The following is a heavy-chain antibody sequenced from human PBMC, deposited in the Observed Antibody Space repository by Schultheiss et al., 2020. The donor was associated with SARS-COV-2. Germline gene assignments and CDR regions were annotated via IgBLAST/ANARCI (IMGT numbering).Heavy chain of an antibody. J-gene: IGHJ4*02. CDR3: AKASNYYDSSGYYLDY. CDR1: GFTFSSYA. V-gene: IGHV3-48*01. Sequence: GGSLRLSCAASGFTFSSYAMHWVRQAPGKGLEWVSYISSSGSTIYYADSVKGRFTISRDNSKNTVYLQMNSLRAEDTALYYCAKASNYYDSSGYYLDYWGQGTLVTVSS. D-gene: IGHD3-22*01. CDR2: ISSSGSTI.